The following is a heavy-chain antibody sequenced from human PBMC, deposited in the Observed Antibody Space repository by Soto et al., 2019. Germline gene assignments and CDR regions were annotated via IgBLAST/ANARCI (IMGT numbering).Heavy chain of an antibody. Sequence: GESPKTPRNGSGYSLTTYLIVRVRQMPGKGLEWMGTIYPGDSDTRYSPPFQGQITISADKSITNAYLQWSSLKASDTAMYYCARRAYCGSDCARNHQYYYGMDVWGQGTTVTVSS. D-gene: IGHD2-21*02. CDR2: IYPGDSDT. CDR1: GYSLTTYL. CDR3: ARRAYCGSDCARNHQYYYGMDV. V-gene: IGHV5-51*01. J-gene: IGHJ6*02.